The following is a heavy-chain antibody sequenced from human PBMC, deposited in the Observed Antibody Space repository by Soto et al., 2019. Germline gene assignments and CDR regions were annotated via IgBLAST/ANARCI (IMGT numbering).Heavy chain of an antibody. J-gene: IGHJ6*02. CDR1: GFTFDDYA. Sequence: EVQLVESGGGLVQPGRSLRLSCAASGFTFDDYAMHWVRQAPGKGLEWVSGISWNSGSIDYADSVKGRFTISRDNAKNALYLQMNSLRAEDTALYYWAKDKSYYYYGMDVWGQGTTVTVSS. V-gene: IGHV3-9*01. CDR2: ISWNSGSI. CDR3: AKDKSYYYYGMDV.